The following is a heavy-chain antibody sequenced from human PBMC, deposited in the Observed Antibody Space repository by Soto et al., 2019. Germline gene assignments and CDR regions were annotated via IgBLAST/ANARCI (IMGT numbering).Heavy chain of an antibody. Sequence: ESGGGLVQPGGSLRLSCAASGFTFSSYAMSWVRQAPGKGLEWVSAISGSGGSTYYADSVKGRFTISRDNSKNTLYLQMNSLRAEDTAVYYCAKDSSIFGVVENWFDPWGQGTLVTVSS. D-gene: IGHD3-3*01. CDR1: GFTFSSYA. CDR3: AKDSSIFGVVENWFDP. J-gene: IGHJ5*02. CDR2: ISGSGGST. V-gene: IGHV3-23*01.